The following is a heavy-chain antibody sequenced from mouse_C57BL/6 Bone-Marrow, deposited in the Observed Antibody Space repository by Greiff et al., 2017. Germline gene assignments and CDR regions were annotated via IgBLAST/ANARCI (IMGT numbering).Heavy chain of an antibody. V-gene: IGHV5-9*01. CDR3: ARRGGWTDYFDY. CDR1: GFTFSSYT. Sequence: VESGGGLVKPGGSLKLSCAASGFTFSSYTMSWVRQTPEKRLEWVATISGGGGNTYYPDSVKGRFTISRDNAKNTLYLQMSSLRSDDTALYYCARRGGWTDYFDYWGQGTTLTVSS. CDR2: ISGGGGNT. J-gene: IGHJ2*01. D-gene: IGHD1-1*02.